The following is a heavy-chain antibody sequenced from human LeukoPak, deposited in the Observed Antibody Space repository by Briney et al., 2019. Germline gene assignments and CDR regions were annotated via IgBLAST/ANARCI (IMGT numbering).Heavy chain of an antibody. Sequence: SETLSLTCTLSGGSISSSSSYWGWIRQPPGKGLEWIGSIYYSGSTYYNPSLKSRVTMSVDTSKNQFSLKLSSVTAADTAVYYCARHRTQYYFDYWGQGTLVTVSS. V-gene: IGHV4-39*01. CDR1: GGSISSSSSY. CDR2: IYYSGST. D-gene: IGHD1/OR15-1a*01. J-gene: IGHJ4*02. CDR3: ARHRTQYYFDY.